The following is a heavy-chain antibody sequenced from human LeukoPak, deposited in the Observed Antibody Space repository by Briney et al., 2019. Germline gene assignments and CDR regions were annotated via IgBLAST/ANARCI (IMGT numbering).Heavy chain of an antibody. D-gene: IGHD5-24*01. CDR1: GGSISSYY. J-gene: IGHJ4*02. CDR3: ARDRRGRDGYNYYYDY. CDR2: IYTSGST. Sequence: ASETLSLTCTVSGGSISSYYWSWIRQPAGKGLEWIGRIYTSGSTNYNPSPKSRVTMSVDTSKNQFSLKLSSVTAADTAVYYCARDRRGRDGYNYYYDYWGQGTLVTVSS. V-gene: IGHV4-4*07.